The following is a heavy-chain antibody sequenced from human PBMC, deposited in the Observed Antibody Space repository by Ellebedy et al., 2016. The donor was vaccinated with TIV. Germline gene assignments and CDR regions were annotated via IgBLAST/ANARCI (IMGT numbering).Heavy chain of an antibody. CDR1: GGSISSYY. CDR2: IYTSGST. CDR3: ARGEDIVVVPAAMRWGGVDY. J-gene: IGHJ4*02. Sequence: SETLSLTXTVSGGSISSYYWSWIRQPAGKGLEWIGRIYTSGSTNYNPSLKSRVTMSVDTSKNQLSLKLSSVTAADTAVYYCARGEDIVVVPAAMRWGGVDYWGQGTLVTVSS. D-gene: IGHD2-2*01. V-gene: IGHV4-4*07.